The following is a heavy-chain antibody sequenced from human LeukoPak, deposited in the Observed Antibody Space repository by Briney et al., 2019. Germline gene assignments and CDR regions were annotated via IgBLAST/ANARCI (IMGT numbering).Heavy chain of an antibody. J-gene: IGHJ4*02. D-gene: IGHD3-3*01. CDR1: GGTFSSYA. Sequence: SVKVSRKASGGTFSSYAISWVRQAPGQGLEWMGRIIPIFGTANYAQKFQGRVTITTDESTSTAYMELSSLRSEDTAVYYCARDSTYDFWSGSPFDYWGQGTLVTVSS. CDR3: ARDSTYDFWSGSPFDY. V-gene: IGHV1-69*05. CDR2: IIPIFGTA.